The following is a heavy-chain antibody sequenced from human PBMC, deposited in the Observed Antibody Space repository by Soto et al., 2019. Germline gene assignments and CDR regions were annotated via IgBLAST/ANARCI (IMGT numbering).Heavy chain of an antibody. J-gene: IGHJ6*02. Sequence: EVQLVESGGGLVKPGGSLRLSCAASGFNFNSYTINWVRQAPGKRLGWLSSISSSGYIFSTDSVKGRFTISRDNAKNSVYLQIHSLRAEHTAVYFCARDCSGGSCYPGMDVWGQGTTVTVSS. V-gene: IGHV3-21*01. D-gene: IGHD2-15*01. CDR2: ISSSGYI. CDR1: GFNFNSYT. CDR3: ARDCSGGSCYPGMDV.